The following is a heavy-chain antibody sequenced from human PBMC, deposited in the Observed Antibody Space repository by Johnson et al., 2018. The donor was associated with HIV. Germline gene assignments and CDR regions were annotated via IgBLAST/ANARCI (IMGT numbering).Heavy chain of an antibody. Sequence: QVQLVESGGCVVQPGRSLRLSCAASGFTFSSYAMHWVRQAPGKGLDWVAVISYDGSNKYYADSVKGRFTISRDNSKNTLYLHMNSRGAEDTAVYYCAGVRLMGAFDIWAQGTRVTVSA. CDR1: GFTFSSYA. D-gene: IGHD2-8*01. CDR2: ISYDGSNK. CDR3: AGVRLMGAFDI. V-gene: IGHV3-30-3*01. J-gene: IGHJ3*02.